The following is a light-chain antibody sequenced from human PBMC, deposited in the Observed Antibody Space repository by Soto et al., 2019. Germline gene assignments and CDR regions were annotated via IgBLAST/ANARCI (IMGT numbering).Light chain of an antibody. Sequence: DIQMTQSPSSLSASVGDRVTITCRASQSISTFLNWYQQKPGKAPNLLIYTASTFHGGVPSRFSGSGSGTGFTLTISSLQPEDFATYYCQQSFTAPWTFGQGTRVEIK. V-gene: IGKV1-39*01. CDR1: QSISTF. J-gene: IGKJ1*01. CDR2: TAS. CDR3: QQSFTAPWT.